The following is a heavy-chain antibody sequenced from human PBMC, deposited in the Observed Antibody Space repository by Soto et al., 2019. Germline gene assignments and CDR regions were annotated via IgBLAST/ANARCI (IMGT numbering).Heavy chain of an antibody. CDR1: GDYITNSSYY. CDR3: AGRNSLASVSLNFRELSNYKWIDP. Sequence: PSETLSLTCNVSGDYITNSSYYWGWFRQPPGKGLEWIASIYYIGSTYYNPSLKSRVTISVDTSNNQFSLNLNSVTASDTAVYYCAGRNSLASVSLNFRELSNYKWIDPWGPGTLVTVSS. J-gene: IGHJ5*02. CDR2: IYYIGST. D-gene: IGHD3-16*02. V-gene: IGHV4-39*01.